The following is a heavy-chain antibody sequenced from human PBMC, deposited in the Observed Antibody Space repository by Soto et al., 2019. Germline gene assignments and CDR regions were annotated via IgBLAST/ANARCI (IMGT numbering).Heavy chain of an antibody. J-gene: IGHJ4*02. D-gene: IGHD6-19*01. CDR2: ISGSGGST. V-gene: IGHV3-23*01. CDR3: AKGVTGAVAKNYYFDY. Sequence: PGGSLRLSCAASGFTFSSYAMSWVRQAPGKGLEWVSAISGSGGSTYYADSVKGRFTISRDNSKNTLYLQMNSLRAEDTAVYYCAKGVTGAVAKNYYFDYWGQGTLVTVSS. CDR1: GFTFSSYA.